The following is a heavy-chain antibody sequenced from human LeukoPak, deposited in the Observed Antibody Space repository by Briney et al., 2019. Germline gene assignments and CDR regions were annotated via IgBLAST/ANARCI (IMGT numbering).Heavy chain of an antibody. V-gene: IGHV1-69*05. J-gene: IGHJ6*03. CDR2: IIPIFGTA. CDR3: ARVAGATMAPYYMDV. D-gene: IGHD3-10*01. Sequence: SVKVSCKASGGTFSSYAISWVRQAPGQGLEWTGGIIPIFGTANYAQKFQGRVTITTDESTSTAYMELSSLRSEDTAVYYCARVAGATMAPYYMDVWGKGTTVTVSS. CDR1: GGTFSSYA.